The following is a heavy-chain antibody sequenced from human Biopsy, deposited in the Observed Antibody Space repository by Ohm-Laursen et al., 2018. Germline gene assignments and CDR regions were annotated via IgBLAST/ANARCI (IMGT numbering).Heavy chain of an antibody. CDR1: GGSFNGYF. CDR2: ITQSGST. D-gene: IGHD3-9*01. CDR3: ARGRGWGNTYFRSFDY. Sequence: TLSLTCAVYGGSFNGYFWSWIHQPPGKGLEWIGDITQSGSTNYSPSLKSRVTISADTSKNQFSLKLSSVTAADTAMYYCARGRGWGNTYFRSFDYWGQGTLVTVSS. J-gene: IGHJ4*02. V-gene: IGHV4-34*01.